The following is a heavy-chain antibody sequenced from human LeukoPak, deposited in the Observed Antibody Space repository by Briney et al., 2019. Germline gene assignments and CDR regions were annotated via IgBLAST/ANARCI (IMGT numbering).Heavy chain of an antibody. V-gene: IGHV4-59*01. J-gene: IGHJ3*02. Sequence: SETLSLTCTVSGGSISSYYWSWIRQPPGKGLEWIGYSYYSGSTNYNPSLKSRVTISVDTSKNQFSLKLSSVTAADTAVYYCARFNSGWYYAFDIWGQGTMVTVSS. CDR3: ARFNSGWYYAFDI. CDR2: SYYSGST. CDR1: GGSISSYY. D-gene: IGHD6-19*01.